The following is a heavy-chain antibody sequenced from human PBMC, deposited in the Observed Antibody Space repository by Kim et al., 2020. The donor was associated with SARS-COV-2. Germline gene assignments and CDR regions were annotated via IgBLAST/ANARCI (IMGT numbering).Heavy chain of an antibody. J-gene: IGHJ4*02. D-gene: IGHD1-26*01. CDR3: AKDGKLRVGAKFFDY. Sequence: DSVKGRFTISRDNSKNTLYLQMNSLRAEDTAVYYCAKDGKLRVGAKFFDYWGQGTLVTVSS. V-gene: IGHV3-23*01.